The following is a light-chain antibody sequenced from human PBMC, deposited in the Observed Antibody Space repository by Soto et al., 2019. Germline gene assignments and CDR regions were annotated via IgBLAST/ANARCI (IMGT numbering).Light chain of an antibody. Sequence: DIVLTQSPDSLSVSLGERATINCKSSQSVLYTSNNKNYLSWYQQKPGQVPRLLIYAASFRATGVPDRFSGSGSGTEITLTISALQSEDFAVYYCQHYNNWPLTFGGGTKVDI. V-gene: IGKV4-1*01. CDR3: QHYNNWPLT. J-gene: IGKJ4*01. CDR1: QSVLYTSNNKNY. CDR2: AAS.